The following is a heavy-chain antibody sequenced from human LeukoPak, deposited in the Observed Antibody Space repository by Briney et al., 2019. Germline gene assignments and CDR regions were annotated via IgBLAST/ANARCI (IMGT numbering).Heavy chain of an antibody. CDR3: ARNGAVDWDAEYAFDI. CDR1: GGSISSGGYS. Sequence: NPSQTLSLTCAVSGGSISSGGYSWSWIRQPPGKGLEWIGYIYYSGSTKYNSSLKSRVTISVDTSKNQFSLKLSSVTAADTAVYYCARNGAVDWDAEYAFDIWGQGTWVTVSS. CDR2: IYYSGST. V-gene: IGHV4-30-4*07. D-gene: IGHD3/OR15-3a*01. J-gene: IGHJ3*02.